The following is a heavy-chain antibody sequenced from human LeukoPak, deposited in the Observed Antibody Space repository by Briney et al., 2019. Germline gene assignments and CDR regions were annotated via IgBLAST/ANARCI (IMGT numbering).Heavy chain of an antibody. CDR3: AKDLPYYDFWSGYYTGIVPLPDY. D-gene: IGHD3-3*01. J-gene: IGHJ4*02. V-gene: IGHV3-30-3*01. CDR2: ISYDGSNK. Sequence: GGSLRLSCAASGFTFSSYAMHWVRQAPGKGLEWVAVISYDGSNKYYADSVKGRFTISRDNSKNTLYLQMNSLRAEDTAVYYCAKDLPYYDFWSGYYTGIVPLPDYWGQGTLVTVSS. CDR1: GFTFSSYA.